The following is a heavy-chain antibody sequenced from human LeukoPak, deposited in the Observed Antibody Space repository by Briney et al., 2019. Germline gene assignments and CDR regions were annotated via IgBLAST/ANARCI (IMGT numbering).Heavy chain of an antibody. V-gene: IGHV4-4*02. D-gene: IGHD5-18*01. J-gene: IGHJ4*02. CDR1: GGSISSNNW. CDR2: IYHDGST. CDR3: ARDRGGYTYSHDY. Sequence: SGTLSLTCAVSGGSISSNNWWIWVRQSPEKGLEWIGEIYHDGSTNYNPSLKSRVTISMDKSKNQLYLKLNFVTAADTAVYYCARDRGGYTYSHDYWGQGTLVTVSS.